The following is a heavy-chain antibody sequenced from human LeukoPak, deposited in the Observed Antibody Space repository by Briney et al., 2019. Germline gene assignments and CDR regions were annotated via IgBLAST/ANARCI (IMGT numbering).Heavy chain of an antibody. V-gene: IGHV3-7*03. CDR1: GFTFSCYW. CDR3: ARSIPYGTTWYGRSDY. CDR2: IKPDGTTK. J-gene: IGHJ4*02. D-gene: IGHD6-13*01. Sequence: GGSLRLSCAGSGFTFSCYWMSWVRQAPGKGLEWVANIKPDGTTKFYVDSVKGRFTISRDNALNSLYLQMNSLRAEDTAIYYCARSIPYGTTWYGRSDYWGQGTLVTVSS.